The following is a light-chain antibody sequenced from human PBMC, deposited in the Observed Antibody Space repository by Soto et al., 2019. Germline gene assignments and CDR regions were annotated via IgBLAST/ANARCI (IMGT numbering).Light chain of an antibody. CDR3: QQSYSTPFT. CDR1: QSISSY. Sequence: DIQMTQSPSSLSASVGDRVTITCRASQSISSYLNWYQQKPGKAPKLLIYAASSLQSGVPSRFRGSGSGTDFTLTISSLQPEDFATYYGQQSYSTPFTFGGGTKVDIK. J-gene: IGKJ3*01. V-gene: IGKV1-39*01. CDR2: AAS.